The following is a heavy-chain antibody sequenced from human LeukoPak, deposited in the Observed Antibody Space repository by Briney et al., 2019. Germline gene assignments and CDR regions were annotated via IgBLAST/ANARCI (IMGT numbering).Heavy chain of an antibody. CDR2: ISSGGIT. J-gene: IGHJ5*02. D-gene: IGHD2-2*01. CDR3: ASGGYCGSTSCYPNWFDP. Sequence: GGSLRLSCAASGFTVSTNYMSWVRQAPGKGLEWVSVISSGGITYYADSVKGRFTISKDNSKNTLFLQMISLRAEDTAVYYCASGGYCGSTSCYPNWFDPWGQGTLVTVSS. CDR1: GFTVSTNY. V-gene: IGHV3-53*01.